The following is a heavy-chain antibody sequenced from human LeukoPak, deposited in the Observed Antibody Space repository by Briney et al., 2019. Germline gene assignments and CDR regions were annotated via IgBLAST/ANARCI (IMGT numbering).Heavy chain of an antibody. CDR2: ISGSGGST. CDR3: AKDPDSSGYYYFDY. D-gene: IGHD3-22*01. CDR1: GFTFSSYA. Sequence: PGGSLRLSCAASGFTFSSYAMSWVRQAPGKGLEWVSAISGSGGSTYYADSVKGRFTTSRDNSKNTLYLQMNSLRAEDTAVYYCAKDPDSSGYYYFDYWGQGTLVTVSS. V-gene: IGHV3-23*01. J-gene: IGHJ4*02.